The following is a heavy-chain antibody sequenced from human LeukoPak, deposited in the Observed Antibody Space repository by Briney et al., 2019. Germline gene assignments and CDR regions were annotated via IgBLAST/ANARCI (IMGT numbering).Heavy chain of an antibody. D-gene: IGHD3-9*01. J-gene: IGHJ4*02. CDR2: LNPNSGNT. Sequence: ASVKVSCKASGYTFTSDDINWVRQASGQGLEWMAWLNPNSGNTGYAQKFQGRVTITRNTSISTAYMELTNLRSEDTAVYYCARDKRYFDYFDYWGQGTLVTVSS. V-gene: IGHV1-8*03. CDR3: ARDKRYFDYFDY. CDR1: GYTFTSDD.